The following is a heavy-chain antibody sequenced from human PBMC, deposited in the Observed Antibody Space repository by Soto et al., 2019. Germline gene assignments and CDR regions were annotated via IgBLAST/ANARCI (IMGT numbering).Heavy chain of an antibody. V-gene: IGHV4-31*03. J-gene: IGHJ4*02. D-gene: IGHD4-17*01. Sequence: QVQLQESGPGLVKPSQTLSLTCTVSGGSISSGGYYWSWIRQHPGKGLEWIGYIYYSGSTYYNPSLKSRVTISVDASKNQFSLKLSSVTAADTAVYYCARFRTTVVKEMGCFDYWGQGTLVTVSS. CDR3: ARFRTTVVKEMGCFDY. CDR1: GGSISSGGYY. CDR2: IYYSGST.